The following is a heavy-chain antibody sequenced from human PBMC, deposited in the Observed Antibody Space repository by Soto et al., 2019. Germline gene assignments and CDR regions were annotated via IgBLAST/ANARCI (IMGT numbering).Heavy chain of an antibody. V-gene: IGHV4-59*02. Sequence: SETLSLTCTVSGDSVTNYYWTWLRQPPGKGLEWIAYIYYSGSANYNPSPKSRVTISIDTSKNQCSLNLPSMTSADTAVYYCARGPIVATAKGVPAALNCFDPWGQGTLVTVSS. J-gene: IGHJ5*02. D-gene: IGHD5-12*01. CDR2: IYYSGSA. CDR3: ARGPIVATAKGVPAALNCFDP. CDR1: GDSVTNYY.